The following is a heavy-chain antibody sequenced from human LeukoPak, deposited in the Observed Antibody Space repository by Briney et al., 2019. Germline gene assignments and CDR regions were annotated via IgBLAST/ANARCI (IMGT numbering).Heavy chain of an antibody. J-gene: IGHJ4*02. CDR3: ARHVGGVYCSSTSCLYDY. CDR1: GYSFTSYW. D-gene: IGHD2-2*01. CDR2: IYPGDSDP. Sequence: GESLKISCKGSGYSFTSYWIGWVRQMPGKGLGWMGIIYPGDSDPRYSPSFQGQVTISADKSISTAYLQWSSLKASDTAMYYCARHVGGVYCSSTSCLYDYWGQGTLVTVSS. V-gene: IGHV5-51*01.